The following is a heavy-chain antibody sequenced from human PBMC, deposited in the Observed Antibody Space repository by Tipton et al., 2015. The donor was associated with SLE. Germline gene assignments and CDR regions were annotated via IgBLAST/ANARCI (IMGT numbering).Heavy chain of an antibody. CDR1: GFTFSSYW. D-gene: IGHD6-13*01. J-gene: IGHJ3*02. V-gene: IGHV3-74*01. CDR3: ARDEAAADPRAFDI. CDR2: INSDGTST. Sequence: SLRLSCAASGFTFSSYWMHWVRQAPGKGLVWVSRINSDGTSTNYADSVKGRFTISRDNAKNSLYLQMNSLRAEDTAVYYCARDEAAADPRAFDIWGQGTMVTVSS.